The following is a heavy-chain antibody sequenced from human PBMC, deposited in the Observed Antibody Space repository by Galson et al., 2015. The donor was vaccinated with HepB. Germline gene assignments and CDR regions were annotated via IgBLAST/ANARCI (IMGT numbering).Heavy chain of an antibody. V-gene: IGHV3-30-3*01. Sequence: SLRLSCAASGFTFTNFAMHWVRQAPGKGLEWVAIISYDGNNKNYADSVKGRFTISRDISKNTLYLQMNSLRAGDTAVYYCAREPDDTNGYYNSFDQWGQGTLVTVSS. CDR3: AREPDDTNGYYNSFDQ. D-gene: IGHD3-22*01. CDR2: ISYDGNNK. CDR1: GFTFTNFA. J-gene: IGHJ4*02.